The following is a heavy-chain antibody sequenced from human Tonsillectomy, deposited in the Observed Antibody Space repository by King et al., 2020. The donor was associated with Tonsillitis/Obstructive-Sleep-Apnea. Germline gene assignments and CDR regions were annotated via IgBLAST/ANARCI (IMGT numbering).Heavy chain of an antibody. J-gene: IGHJ5*02. CDR3: AKDLTVDYSIYWFDP. D-gene: IGHD4-11*01. Sequence: VQLVESGGGLVQPGRSLRLSCAASGFTFDDYAMHWVRQAPGKGLEWVSGISWNSGSIGYADSVKGRFTISRDNAKNSLYMQMNSLRAEDTALYYCAKDLTVDYSIYWFDPWGQGTLVTVSS. CDR2: ISWNSGSI. V-gene: IGHV3-9*01. CDR1: GFTFDDYA.